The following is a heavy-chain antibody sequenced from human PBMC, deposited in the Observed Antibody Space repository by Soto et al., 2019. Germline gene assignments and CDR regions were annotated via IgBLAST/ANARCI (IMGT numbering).Heavy chain of an antibody. CDR2: IYHSGST. Sequence: SETLSLTCAVSSGSISSSNWWSWVRQPPGKGLEWIGEIYHSGSTNYNPSLKSRVTISVDKSKNQFSLKLSSVTAADTAVYYCARGSFSTLDPYYYYYMDVWGKGTTVTVSS. CDR1: SGSISSSNW. D-gene: IGHD3-16*01. CDR3: ARGSFSTLDPYYYYYMDV. J-gene: IGHJ6*03. V-gene: IGHV4-4*02.